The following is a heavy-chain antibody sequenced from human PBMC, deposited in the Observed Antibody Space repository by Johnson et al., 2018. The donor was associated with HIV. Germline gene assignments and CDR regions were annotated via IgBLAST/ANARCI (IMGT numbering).Heavy chain of an antibody. D-gene: IGHD3-3*01. V-gene: IGHV3-66*01. J-gene: IGHJ3*02. CDR3: ARTSLEWLLFAFDI. CDR1: GFNVSSNY. CDR2: IYSGGTT. Sequence: VQLVESGGGLVQPGGSLRLSCAASGFNVSSNYMTWVRQAPGKGLEWVSVIYSGGTTWYADSVKGRFTISRDNSKNTLYLQMISLRAEDTAVYYCARTSLEWLLFAFDIWGQGTVVTVSS.